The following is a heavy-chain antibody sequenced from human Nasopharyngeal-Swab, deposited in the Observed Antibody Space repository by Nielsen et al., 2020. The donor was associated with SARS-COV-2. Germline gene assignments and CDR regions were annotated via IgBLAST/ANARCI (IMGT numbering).Heavy chain of an antibody. J-gene: IGHJ4*02. CDR3: AKGRRDAYYLRD. CDR1: GFTFSSYD. Sequence: GGSLRLSCVGSGFTFSSYDMHWVRQAPGKGLEWVAVISDDGSIDYFADSVKGRFTIARDNSKNTVYLQMNRLRAEDTAVYYCAKGRRDAYYLRDWGQGALVTVSS. D-gene: IGHD5-24*01. V-gene: IGHV3-30*18. CDR2: ISDDGSID.